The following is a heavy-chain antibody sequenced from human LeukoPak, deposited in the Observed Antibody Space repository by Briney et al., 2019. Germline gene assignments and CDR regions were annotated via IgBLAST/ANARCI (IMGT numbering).Heavy chain of an antibody. CDR2: ISAYNGNT. D-gene: IGHD6-13*01. V-gene: IGHV1-18*01. CDR1: GYTFTSYG. Sequence: ASVKVSCKASGYTFTSYGISWVRQAPGQGLAWMGWISAYNGNTNYAQKLQGRVTMTTDTSTSTAYMELRSLRSDDTAAYYCARADHIAAAGTTYSYWGQGTLVTVSS. CDR3: ARADHIAAAGTTYSY. J-gene: IGHJ4*02.